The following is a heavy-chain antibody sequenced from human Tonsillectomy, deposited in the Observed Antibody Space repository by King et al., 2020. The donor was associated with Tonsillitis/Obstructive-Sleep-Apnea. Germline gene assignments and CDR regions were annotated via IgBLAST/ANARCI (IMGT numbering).Heavy chain of an antibody. J-gene: IGHJ4*02. CDR2: IKQDGSEK. D-gene: IGHD1-1*01. V-gene: IGHV3-7*04. Sequence: VQLVESGGGLVQPGGSLRLSCAASGFTFSVYCMSWVRQAPGNGLEWVANIKQDGSEKYYVCPVKGRFTISRDNARKSMYLQMNSLRAEDTAVYFCARYNWGGGYYFDYWGQGTLVTVSS. CDR1: GFTFSVYC. CDR3: ARYNWGGGYYFDY.